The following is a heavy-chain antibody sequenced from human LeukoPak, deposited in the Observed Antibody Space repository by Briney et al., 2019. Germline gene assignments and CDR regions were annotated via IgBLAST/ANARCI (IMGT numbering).Heavy chain of an antibody. J-gene: IGHJ5*02. D-gene: IGHD7-27*01. CDR3: AKDGGLWVSAHWGGS. CDR1: GFTFSSYT. Sequence: GGSLRLSCAASGFTFSSYTMSWVRQAPGKGLEWVSTITTGDGNTYYADSVKGRFTVSRDNSKNTLFLQMNSLRAEDTAVYYCAKDGGLWVSAHWGGSWGRGTLVTVSS. V-gene: IGHV3-23*01. CDR2: ITTGDGNT.